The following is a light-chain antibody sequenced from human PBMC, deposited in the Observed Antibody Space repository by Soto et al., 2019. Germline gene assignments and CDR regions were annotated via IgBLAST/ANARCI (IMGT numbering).Light chain of an antibody. V-gene: IGLV2-14*03. CDR2: DVS. CDR1: SSDVGGYNF. CDR3: SSYTSSSTLV. Sequence: QSALTQPASVSGSPGQSITIPCTGTSSDVGGYNFVSWYQQHPGKAPKLMIYDVSNRPSGVSNRFSGSKSGNTASLTISGIQAEDEADYYCSSYTSSSTLVFGGGTKLTVL. J-gene: IGLJ2*01.